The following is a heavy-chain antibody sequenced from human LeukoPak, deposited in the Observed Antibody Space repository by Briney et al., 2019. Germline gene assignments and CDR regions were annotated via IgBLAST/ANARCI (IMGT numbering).Heavy chain of an antibody. V-gene: IGHV3-33*01. Sequence: GGSLRLSCAASGFTFSSYGMHWVRQAPGKGLEWVAVIWYDGSNKYYADSVKGRFTISRDNSKNTLYLQMNSLRAEDTAVYYCARDVLPTGPLDYWGQGTLVTVSS. CDR2: IWYDGSNK. CDR3: ARDVLPTGPLDY. J-gene: IGHJ4*02. CDR1: GFTFSSYG. D-gene: IGHD4-17*01.